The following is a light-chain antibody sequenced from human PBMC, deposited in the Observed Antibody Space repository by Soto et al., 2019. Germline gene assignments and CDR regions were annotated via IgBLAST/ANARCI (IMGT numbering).Light chain of an antibody. Sequence: DIQMTQSPSTLSASVGDRVTITCRASQSISSWLAWYQQKPGKAPKLLIYKASSLESGVPSRFSGSGSGTEFTLTISSLQPADFATYYGQQYNSYSSWTFGQGTKVEIK. V-gene: IGKV1-5*03. CDR2: KAS. CDR3: QQYNSYSSWT. CDR1: QSISSW. J-gene: IGKJ1*01.